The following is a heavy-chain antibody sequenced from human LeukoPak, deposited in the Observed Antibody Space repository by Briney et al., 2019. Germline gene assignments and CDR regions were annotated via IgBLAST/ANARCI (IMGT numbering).Heavy chain of an antibody. CDR2: INTNGANT. CDR1: GFTFKSYA. CDR3: ARTSKYSYSYGGGAFDL. J-gene: IGHJ3*01. V-gene: IGHV3-64*04. Sequence: GGSLRLSCSASGFTFKSYAMHWVRQAPGKGLEYVSSINTNGANTYCADSVKGRFTISRDNSNNTLYLEMNSLGAEDTAIYYCARTSKYSYSYGGGAFDLWGQGTMVTVSA. D-gene: IGHD5-18*01.